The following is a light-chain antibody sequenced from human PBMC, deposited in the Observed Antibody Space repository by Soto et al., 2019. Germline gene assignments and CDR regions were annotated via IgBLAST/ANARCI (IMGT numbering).Light chain of an antibody. V-gene: IGLV1-44*01. CDR1: SSNIGSNT. CDR2: SDN. CDR3: AAWDDSLRGYV. J-gene: IGLJ1*01. Sequence: QSVLTQPPSASGTPGQRVTISCSGSSSNIGSNTANWYQQLPGTAPKLLIYSDNQRPSGVPDRFSGSKSGTSASLAISGLQSEDEADYYCAAWDDSLRGYVFGTGTKVPS.